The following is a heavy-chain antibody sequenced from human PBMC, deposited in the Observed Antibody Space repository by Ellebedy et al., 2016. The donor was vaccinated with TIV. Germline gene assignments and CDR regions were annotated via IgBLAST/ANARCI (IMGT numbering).Heavy chain of an antibody. D-gene: IGHD4-17*01. CDR1: GGSFSDYY. J-gene: IGHJ2*01. CDR2: INHSGST. CDR3: ARRVTTTIRANWYFDL. Sequence: GSLRLSCAVHGGSFSDYYWSRIRQPPGKGLEWIGEINHSGSTNYNPSLKSRVTISVDTSKNQFSLKLSSVTAADTAVFYCARRVTTTIRANWYFDLWGRGTLVTVSS. V-gene: IGHV4-34*01.